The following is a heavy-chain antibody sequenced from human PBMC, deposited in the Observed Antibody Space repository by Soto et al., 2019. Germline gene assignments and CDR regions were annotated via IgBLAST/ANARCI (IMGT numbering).Heavy chain of an antibody. CDR3: ARGLYGDYYYYYYGMDV. D-gene: IGHD4-17*01. CDR1: GYTFTSYG. V-gene: IGHV1-18*01. CDR2: ISAYNGNT. Sequence: ASVKVSCKASGYTFTSYGISWVRQAPGQGLEWMGWISAYNGNTNYAQKLQGRVTMTTDTSTSTAYMELRSLRSDDTAVYYCARGLYGDYYYYYYGMDVWGQGTTVTVSS. J-gene: IGHJ6*02.